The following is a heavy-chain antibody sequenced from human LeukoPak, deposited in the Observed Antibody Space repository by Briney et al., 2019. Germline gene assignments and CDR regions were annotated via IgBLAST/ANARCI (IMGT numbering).Heavy chain of an antibody. CDR1: GGSISSSSYY. CDR3: ARSTSSGYDAFDI. D-gene: IGHD6-19*01. CDR2: IYYSGST. V-gene: IGHV4-39*07. J-gene: IGHJ3*02. Sequence: SETLSLTCTVSGGSISSSSYYWGWIRQPPGKGLEWIGSIYYSGSTYYNPSLKSRVTISVDTSKNQFSLKLSSVTAADTAVYYCARSTSSGYDAFDIWGQGTMVTVSS.